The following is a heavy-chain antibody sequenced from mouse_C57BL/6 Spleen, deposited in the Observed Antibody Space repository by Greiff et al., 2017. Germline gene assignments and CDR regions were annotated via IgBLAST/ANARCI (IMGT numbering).Heavy chain of an antibody. V-gene: IGHV3-6*01. CDR1: GYSITSGYY. Sequence: EVKLLESGPGLVKPSQSLSLTCSVTGYSITSGYYWNWIRQFPGNKLEWMGYISYDGSNNYNPSLKNRISITRDTSKNQFFLKLNSVTTEDTATYYCARDHYYGSSPYAMDYWGQGTSVTVSS. CDR2: ISYDGSN. CDR3: ARDHYYGSSPYAMDY. D-gene: IGHD1-1*01. J-gene: IGHJ4*01.